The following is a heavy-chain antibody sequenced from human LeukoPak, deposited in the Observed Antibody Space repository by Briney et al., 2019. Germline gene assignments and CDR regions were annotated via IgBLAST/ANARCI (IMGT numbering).Heavy chain of an antibody. J-gene: IGHJ5*02. Sequence: GESLRISCKGSGYSFTSYWISWVRQMPGKGLGWMGRIDPSDSYTNYSPSFQGHVTISADKSISTAYLQWSSLEASDTAMYYCAREDPFKNWFDPWGQGTLVTVSS. CDR1: GYSFTSYW. CDR3: AREDPFKNWFDP. V-gene: IGHV5-10-1*01. CDR2: IDPSDSYT.